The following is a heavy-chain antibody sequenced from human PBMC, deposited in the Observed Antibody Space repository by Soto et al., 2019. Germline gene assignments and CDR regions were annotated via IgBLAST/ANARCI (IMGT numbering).Heavy chain of an antibody. CDR3: ARGRGYDLYYYGMDV. J-gene: IGHJ6*02. V-gene: IGHV1-46*01. D-gene: IGHD5-12*01. CDR1: GYTFTSYY. Sequence: ASVKVSCRASGYTFTSYYMHWVRQAPGQGLEWMGIINPSGGSTSYAQKFQGRVTMTRDTSTSTVYMELSSLRSEDTAVYYCARGRGYDLYYYGMDVWGQGTTVTVSS. CDR2: INPSGGST.